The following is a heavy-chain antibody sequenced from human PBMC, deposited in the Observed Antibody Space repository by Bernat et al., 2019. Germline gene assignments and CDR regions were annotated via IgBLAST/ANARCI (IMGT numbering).Heavy chain of an antibody. J-gene: IGHJ6*02. CDR3: AKDLAPGDSEVGGMDV. CDR1: GFTFSSYA. D-gene: IGHD1-14*01. Sequence: EVQLLESGGGLVQPGGSLRLSCAASGFTFSSYAMSWVRQAPGKGLEWVSAISGSGGSTYYADSVKGRFTISRDNSKNTLYLQMNSLRAEDTAVYYCAKDLAPGDSEVGGMDVWGQGTTVTVSS. CDR2: ISGSGGST. V-gene: IGHV3-23*01.